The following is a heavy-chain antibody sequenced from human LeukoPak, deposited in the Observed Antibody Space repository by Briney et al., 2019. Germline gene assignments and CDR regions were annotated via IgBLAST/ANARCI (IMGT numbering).Heavy chain of an antibody. V-gene: IGHV3-48*01. D-gene: IGHD3-3*01. J-gene: IGHJ4*02. Sequence: PGGSLRLSCAASGFTFSSYSMNWVRQAPGKGLEWVSYISSSSSTIYYADSVKGRFTISRDNAKNSLYLQMNSLRAEDTAVYYCAREGVVNGEYFDYWGQGTLVTVSS. CDR1: GFTFSSYS. CDR2: ISSSSSTI. CDR3: AREGVVNGEYFDY.